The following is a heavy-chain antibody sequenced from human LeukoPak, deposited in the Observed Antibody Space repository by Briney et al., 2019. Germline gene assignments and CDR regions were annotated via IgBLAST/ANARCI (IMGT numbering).Heavy chain of an antibody. V-gene: IGHV3-21*01. CDR3: AKEVVGYYDSSGYFVGGMDV. D-gene: IGHD3-22*01. J-gene: IGHJ6*02. CDR2: ISSSSSYI. CDR1: GFTFSSYS. Sequence: GGSLRLSCAASGFTFSSYSMNWVRQAPGKGLEWVSSISSSSSYIYYADSVKGRFTISRDNAKNSLYLQMNSLRAEDTAVYYCAKEVVGYYDSSGYFVGGMDVWGQGTTVTVSS.